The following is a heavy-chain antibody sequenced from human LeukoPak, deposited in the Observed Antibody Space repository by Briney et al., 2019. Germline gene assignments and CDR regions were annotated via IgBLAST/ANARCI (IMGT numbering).Heavy chain of an antibody. CDR1: GFIFSSYG. J-gene: IGHJ4*02. D-gene: IGHD4-17*01. CDR3: ARVKFGDYAVDY. Sequence: RGGSLRLSCAASGFIFSSYGMHWVRQAPGKGLEWMAFIRYDGSKKYYADSVKGRFTISRDNSKNTLYLQMNSLRAEDTAVYYCARVKFGDYAVDYWGQGTLVTVSS. V-gene: IGHV3-30*02. CDR2: IRYDGSKK.